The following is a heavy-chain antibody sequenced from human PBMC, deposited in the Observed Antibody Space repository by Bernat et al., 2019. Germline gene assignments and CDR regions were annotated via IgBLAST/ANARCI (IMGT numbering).Heavy chain of an antibody. V-gene: IGHV4-34*01. CDR3: ARGLAAARRFGY. D-gene: IGHD6-6*01. CDR2: INHSGST. CDR1: GGSFSGYY. Sequence: QVQLQQWGAGLLKPSETLSLTCAVYGGSFSGYYWSWIRQPPGKGLEWIGEINHSGSTNYNPSLKSRVTISVDTSKNQFSLKLSSVTAADTAVYYCARGLAAARRFGYWGQGTLVTVSS. J-gene: IGHJ4*02.